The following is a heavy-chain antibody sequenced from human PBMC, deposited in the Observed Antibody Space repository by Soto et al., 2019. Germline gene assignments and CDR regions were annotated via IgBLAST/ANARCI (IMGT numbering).Heavy chain of an antibody. V-gene: IGHV3-23*01. CDR1: GLTFNTYA. CDR3: ANRPRYYNMDV. D-gene: IGHD6-6*01. CDR2: ITSTGGGT. J-gene: IGHJ6*02. Sequence: GGSLRLSCEASGLTFNTYAMTWVRQAPGKGLEWVATITSTGGGTYYADSVKGRFTISRDNSNNRLYLQMYSLRAEDTAVYFCANRPRYYNMDVWGQGTTVTVSS.